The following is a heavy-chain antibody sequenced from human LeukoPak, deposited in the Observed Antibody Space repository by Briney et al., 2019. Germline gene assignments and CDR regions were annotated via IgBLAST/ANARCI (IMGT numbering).Heavy chain of an antibody. V-gene: IGHV3-48*01. CDR3: AKDKEGWGSDY. CDR1: GFTFRSHG. CDR2: ISSSGDRI. J-gene: IGHJ4*02. D-gene: IGHD7-27*01. Sequence: GGSLRLSCAGFGFTFRSHGMNWVRQAPGKGLEWVSYISSSGDRIYYADSVRGRLAISRDNDGNSLFLEMNTLRAEDTAVYYCAKDKEGWGSDYWGQGTLVTVSS.